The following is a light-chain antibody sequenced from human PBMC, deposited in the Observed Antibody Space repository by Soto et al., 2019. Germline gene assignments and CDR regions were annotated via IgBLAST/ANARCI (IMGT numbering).Light chain of an antibody. J-gene: IGKJ1*01. V-gene: IGKV3-15*01. CDR1: QSVSSN. CDR3: QQYNNWPET. CDR2: GAS. Sequence: EIVMTQSPATLSVSPGERATLSCRASQSVSSNLAWYQQKPGQAPRLLIYGASTSATGIPARFSGSGSGTEFTLTISSLQSEDFEVYYCQQYNNWPETFGQGTKVEIK.